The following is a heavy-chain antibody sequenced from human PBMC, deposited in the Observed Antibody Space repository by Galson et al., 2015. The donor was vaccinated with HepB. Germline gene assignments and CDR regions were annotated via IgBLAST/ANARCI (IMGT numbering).Heavy chain of an antibody. Sequence: SLRLSCAASGFTFSSYAMSWVRQAPGKGLEWVSAISGSGGSTYYADSVKGRFTISRDNSKNTLYLQMNSLRAEDTAVYYCAKDWVLWFGELLILQPDYGMDVWGQGTTVTVSS. CDR3: AKDWVLWFGELLILQPDYGMDV. CDR2: ISGSGGST. D-gene: IGHD3-10*01. J-gene: IGHJ6*02. V-gene: IGHV3-23*01. CDR1: GFTFSSYA.